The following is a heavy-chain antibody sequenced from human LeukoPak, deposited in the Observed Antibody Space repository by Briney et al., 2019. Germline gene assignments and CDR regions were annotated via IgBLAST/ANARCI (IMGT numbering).Heavy chain of an antibody. CDR3: AKYEYYYDSSGYYGWFDP. Sequence: GGPLRLSCAASGFTFSSYGMHWVRQAPGKGLEWVAVISYDGSNKYYADSVKGRFTISRDNSKNTLYLQMNSLRAEDTAVYYCAKYEYYYDSSGYYGWFDPWGQGTLVTVSS. CDR1: GFTFSSYG. J-gene: IGHJ5*02. CDR2: ISYDGSNK. V-gene: IGHV3-30*18. D-gene: IGHD3-22*01.